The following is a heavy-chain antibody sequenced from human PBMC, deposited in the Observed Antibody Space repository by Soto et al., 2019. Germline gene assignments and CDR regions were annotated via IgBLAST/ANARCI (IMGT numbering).Heavy chain of an antibody. J-gene: IGHJ4*02. D-gene: IGHD6-19*01. CDR3: AKTAEAVAGTVYDY. CDR2: IGGGGGRP. Sequence: PLRLSCAASGFTCSHYAMGWVRQAPGKGLEWVSAIGGGGGRPNYADSVKGRFTISRDNSKNTLYLQMNSLRAEDTALYYCAKTAEAVAGTVYDYWGQGTLVTVSS. CDR1: GFTCSHYA. V-gene: IGHV3-23*01.